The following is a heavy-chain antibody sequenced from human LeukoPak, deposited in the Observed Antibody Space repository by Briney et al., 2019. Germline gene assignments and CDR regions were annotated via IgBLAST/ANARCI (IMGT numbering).Heavy chain of an antibody. D-gene: IGHD6-13*01. CDR3: AREASSSWIDY. V-gene: IGHV4-59*01. J-gene: IGHJ4*02. CDR1: GGSISSYY. Sequence: SKTLSLTCTVSGGSISSYYWSWIRQPPGKGLEWIGYIYYSGSTNYNPSLKSRVTISVDTSKNQFSLKLSSVTAADTAVYYCAREASSSWIDYWGQGTLVTVSS. CDR2: IYYSGST.